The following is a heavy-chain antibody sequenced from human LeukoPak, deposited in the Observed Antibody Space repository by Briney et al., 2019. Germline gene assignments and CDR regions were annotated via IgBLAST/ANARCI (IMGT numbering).Heavy chain of an antibody. Sequence: PGGSLRLSWAASGFTFSSYDMHWVRQATAKGLEWVSAIGTAGDTYYPGSVKGRFTISRENAKNSLYLQMNSLRAGDTAVYYCARASMVRGVIAHFDYWGQGTLVTVSS. CDR3: ARASMVRGVIAHFDY. V-gene: IGHV3-13*01. CDR2: IGTAGDT. CDR1: GFTFSSYD. J-gene: IGHJ4*02. D-gene: IGHD3-10*01.